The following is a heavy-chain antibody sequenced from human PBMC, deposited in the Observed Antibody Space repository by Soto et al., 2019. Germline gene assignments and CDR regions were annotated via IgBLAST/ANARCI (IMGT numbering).Heavy chain of an antibody. CDR3: ASRTSGCYFDY. D-gene: IGHD6-19*01. J-gene: IGHJ4*02. Sequence: EVQLLESGGGLVQPGGSLRLSCTASGFTFSSYAMNWVRQAPGKGLEWVSVISGSGGSTYYADSVKGRFTISRDNSMYTLDLQIHSLRAEDTAVYYCASRTSGCYFDYWRQGTLVTVSS. V-gene: IGHV3-23*01. CDR2: ISGSGGST. CDR1: GFTFSSYA.